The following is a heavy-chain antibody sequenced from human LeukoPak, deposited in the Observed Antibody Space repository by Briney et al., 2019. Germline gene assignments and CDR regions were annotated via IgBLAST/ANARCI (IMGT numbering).Heavy chain of an antibody. D-gene: IGHD2-15*01. V-gene: IGHV4-34*01. Sequence: SETLSLTCAVYGGSFSDYYWSWIRHPPRKGVEGVGGINHSGSTNYNHSLKRRVTISVDTSTIEFSLKLSSVTAADTAVYYFARQRSIGYCSVGSCYSGRSYYYGMDVWGQGTTVTVSS. CDR1: GGSFSDYY. J-gene: IGHJ6*02. CDR3: ARQRSIGYCSVGSCYSGRSYYYGMDV. CDR2: INHSGST.